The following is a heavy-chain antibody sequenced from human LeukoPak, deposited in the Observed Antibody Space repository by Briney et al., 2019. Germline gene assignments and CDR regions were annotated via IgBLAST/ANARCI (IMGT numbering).Heavy chain of an antibody. Sequence: SETLSLTCTVSGGSIGSSSYYWGWIRQPPGKGLEWIGSIYYSGSTYYNPSLKSRVTISVDTSKNQFSLKLSSATAADTAVYYCARVNSGYVLADYWGQGTLVTVSS. D-gene: IGHD5-12*01. CDR1: GGSIGSSSYY. CDR2: IYYSGST. J-gene: IGHJ4*02. CDR3: ARVNSGYVLADY. V-gene: IGHV4-39*07.